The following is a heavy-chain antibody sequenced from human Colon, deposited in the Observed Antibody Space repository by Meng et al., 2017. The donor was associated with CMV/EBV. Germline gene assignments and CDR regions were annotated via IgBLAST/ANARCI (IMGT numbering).Heavy chain of an antibody. CDR3: GRDRGEGGFFDY. J-gene: IGHJ4*02. D-gene: IGHD3-10*01. V-gene: IGHV3-66*01. Sequence: GPVVGLGGSVVQPGGCRVMSRAVSGFPHVNFNMSWVRPAPGKGLEWVSFIERGGKTYYADSVMGRFTITREISKNTLSLQMNSLRAEDTAVYYCGRDRGEGGFFDYWGQGTLVTVSS. CDR2: IERGGKT. CDR1: GFPHVNFN.